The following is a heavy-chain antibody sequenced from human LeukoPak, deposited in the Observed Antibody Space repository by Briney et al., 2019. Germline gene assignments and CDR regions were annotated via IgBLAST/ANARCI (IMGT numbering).Heavy chain of an antibody. Sequence: PSETLSLTCTVSGGSISSTNYYWGWIRQPAGKGLEWIGSIYYSGSTYYNPSLKSRVTISVDTSKNQFSLKLSSVTAADAAVYYCARVAMVRGAAFDYWDQGTLVTVSS. V-gene: IGHV4-39*07. J-gene: IGHJ4*02. CDR1: GGSISSTNYY. CDR2: IYYSGST. D-gene: IGHD3-10*01. CDR3: ARVAMVRGAAFDY.